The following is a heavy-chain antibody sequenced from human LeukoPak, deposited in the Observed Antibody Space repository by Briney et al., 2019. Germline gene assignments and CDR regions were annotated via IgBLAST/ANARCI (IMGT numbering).Heavy chain of an antibody. J-gene: IGHJ4*02. CDR1: GFTFSSYA. CDR2: ISGSGGST. CDR3: AKESHYYGSGSHFDY. D-gene: IGHD3-10*01. Sequence: GALRLSCAASGFTFSSYAMSWVRQAPGKGLEWVSAISGSGGSTYYADSVKGRFTISRDNSKNTLYLQMNSLRAEDTAVYCCAKESHYYGSGSHFDYWGQGTLVTVSS. V-gene: IGHV3-23*01.